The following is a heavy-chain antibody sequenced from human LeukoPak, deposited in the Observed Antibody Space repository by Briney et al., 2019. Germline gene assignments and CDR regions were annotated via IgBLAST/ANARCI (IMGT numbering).Heavy chain of an antibody. J-gene: IGHJ6*02. D-gene: IGHD5-12*01. Sequence: SETLSLTCTVSGGSISSGGYYWSWIRQHPGKGLEWIGYIYYSGSTYYNPSLKSRVTISVDTSKNQFSLKLSSVTAADTAVYYCARHGMTSGYDYESEVKSPLYGMDVWGQGTTVTVSS. CDR2: IYYSGST. CDR3: ARHGMTSGYDYESEVKSPLYGMDV. V-gene: IGHV4-39*01. CDR1: GGSISSGGYY.